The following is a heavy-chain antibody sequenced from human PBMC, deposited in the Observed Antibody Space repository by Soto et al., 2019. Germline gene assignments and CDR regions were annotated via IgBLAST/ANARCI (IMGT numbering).Heavy chain of an antibody. Sequence: EVQLVESGGGLVQPGGPLRLSCATSGFILIDCAITWVRRAQGKGRGGVSYISSSSSVIDYADSVKGRFTVSRDNARNSLYLQMNSLRAEDTAVYYCARDLSWGSNWYYYMDVWGKGTTVTVSS. D-gene: IGHD7-27*01. CDR3: ARDLSWGSNWYYYMDV. V-gene: IGHV3-48*01. CDR1: GFILIDCA. CDR2: ISSSSSVI. J-gene: IGHJ6*03.